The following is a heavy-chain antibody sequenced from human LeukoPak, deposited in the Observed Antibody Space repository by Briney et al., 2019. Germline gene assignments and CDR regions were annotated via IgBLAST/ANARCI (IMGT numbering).Heavy chain of an antibody. V-gene: IGHV4-34*01. CDR2: IYYSGST. CDR3: ARLVYGDHRLDY. Sequence: PSETLSLTCAVYGGSFSGYYWSWIRQPPGKGLEWIGSIYYSGSTYYNPSLKSRVTISVDTSKNQFSLKLSSVTAADTAVYYCARLVYGDHRLDYWGQGTLVTVSS. J-gene: IGHJ4*02. CDR1: GGSFSGYY. D-gene: IGHD4-17*01.